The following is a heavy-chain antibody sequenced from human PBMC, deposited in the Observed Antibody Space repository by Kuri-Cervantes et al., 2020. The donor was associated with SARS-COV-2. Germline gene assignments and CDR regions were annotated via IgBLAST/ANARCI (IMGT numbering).Heavy chain of an antibody. Sequence: SETLSLTCTVSGGSVSSGSYYWGWIRQPPGKGPEWIGSIYHSGSTYYNPSLKSRVTISVDTSKNQFSLKLSSVTAADTAVYYCARQGGIVVVPAALWGQGTLVTVSS. D-gene: IGHD2-2*01. CDR2: IYHSGST. CDR1: GGSVSSGSYY. CDR3: ARQGGIVVVPAAL. V-gene: IGHV4-39*01. J-gene: IGHJ4*02.